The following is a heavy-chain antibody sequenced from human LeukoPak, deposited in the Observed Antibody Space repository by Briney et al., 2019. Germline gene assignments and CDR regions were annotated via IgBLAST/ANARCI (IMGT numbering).Heavy chain of an antibody. J-gene: IGHJ3*02. CDR3: ARDSPLSFDI. CDR2: ISSSSSFI. CDR1: GFTFSTYN. V-gene: IGHV3-21*01. Sequence: PGGSLRLSCAASGFTFSTYNMNWVRQAPGKGLEWVSSISSSSSFIYYADSVKGRFTISRDNAKNSVYLQMNSLRAEDTAVYYCARDSPLSFDIWGQGTMVTVSS.